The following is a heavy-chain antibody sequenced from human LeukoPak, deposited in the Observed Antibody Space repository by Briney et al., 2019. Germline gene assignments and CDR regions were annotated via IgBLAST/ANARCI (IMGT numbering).Heavy chain of an antibody. CDR3: TRDPTQYLRYGYFDY. CDR1: GFTFSSYA. D-gene: IGHD4-11*01. CDR2: INNVGSHI. J-gene: IGHJ4*02. V-gene: IGHV3-21*01. Sequence: GGSLRLSCAASGFTFSSYAMSWVRQAPGKGLEWVSSINNVGSHIYYAGSVRGRFTISRDNAKNSLYLQMSSLRAEDTAVYYCTRDPTQYLRYGYFDYWGQGTLVTVSS.